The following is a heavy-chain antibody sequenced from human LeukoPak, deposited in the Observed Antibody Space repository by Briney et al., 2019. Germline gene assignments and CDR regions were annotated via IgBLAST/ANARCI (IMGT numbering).Heavy chain of an antibody. V-gene: IGHV4-59*01. Sequence: PSETLSLTCTVSGGSTSNYYWSWIRQPPGKGLEWIGYIYYSGSTDYSPSLKSRVTISVDTSKNQFSLKLSSVTAADTAVYYCARSDGYGLVDIWGQGTMVTVSS. CDR3: ARSDGYGLVDI. CDR1: GGSTSNYY. J-gene: IGHJ3*02. D-gene: IGHD3-10*01. CDR2: IYYSGST.